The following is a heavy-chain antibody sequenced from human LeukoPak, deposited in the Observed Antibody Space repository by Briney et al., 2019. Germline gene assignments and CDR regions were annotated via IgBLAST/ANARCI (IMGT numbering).Heavy chain of an antibody. V-gene: IGHV3-21*01. CDR2: ISRSSSYI. CDR1: GFTFSSYS. Sequence: GGSLRLSCAASGFTFSSYSMNWVRQAPGKGLEWVSSISRSSSYIYYADSVKGRFTISRDNAKNSLYLQMNSLRAEDTAVYYCATLQLIDYWGQGTLVTVSS. CDR3: ATLQLIDY. D-gene: IGHD1-1*01. J-gene: IGHJ4*02.